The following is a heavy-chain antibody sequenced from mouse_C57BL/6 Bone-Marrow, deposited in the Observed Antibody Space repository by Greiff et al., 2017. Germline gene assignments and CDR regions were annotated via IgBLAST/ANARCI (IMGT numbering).Heavy chain of an antibody. CDR2: ISSGSSTI. J-gene: IGHJ2*01. Sequence: EVQRVESGGGLVKPGGSLKLSCAASGFTFSDYGMHWVRQAPEKGLEWVAYISSGSSTIYYADTVKGRFTISRDNAKNTLFLQMTSLRSEDTAMYYCERNTLLRCGYSFDYWGQGTTLTVSS. D-gene: IGHD1-1*01. CDR3: ERNTLLRCGYSFDY. V-gene: IGHV5-17*01. CDR1: GFTFSDYG.